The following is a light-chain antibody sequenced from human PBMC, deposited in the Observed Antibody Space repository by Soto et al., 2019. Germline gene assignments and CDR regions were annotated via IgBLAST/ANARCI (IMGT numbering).Light chain of an antibody. V-gene: IGLV1-40*01. CDR2: GNN. J-gene: IGLJ3*02. CDR1: NSNIGADYG. CDR3: QSYDSNLVGLV. Sequence: QSVLTQPPSVSGAPGQRVTISCTGTNSNIGADYGVQWYQQFPGTAPKLIIYGNNNRPSGVSDRFSGSKSATSASLAITGLQPGDEADYYCQSYDSNLVGLVFGAGTKLTVL.